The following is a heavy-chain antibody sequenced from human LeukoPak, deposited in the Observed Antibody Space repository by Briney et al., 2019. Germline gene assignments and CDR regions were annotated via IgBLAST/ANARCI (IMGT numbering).Heavy chain of an antibody. CDR3: ATERSGASYYVDY. J-gene: IGHJ4*02. D-gene: IGHD3-3*01. V-gene: IGHV3-11*04. Sequence: PGGSLRLSCAASGFTFSDYCMSWIRQAPGKGLEWISYISNSGSTIYYADSVKGRFTISRDNAKNSLYLQMNSLRAEDTAVYYCATERSGASYYVDYWGQGTLVTVSS. CDR2: ISNSGSTI. CDR1: GFTFSDYC.